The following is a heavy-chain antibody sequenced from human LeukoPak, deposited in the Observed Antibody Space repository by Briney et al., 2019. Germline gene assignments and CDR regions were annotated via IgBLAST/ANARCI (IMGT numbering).Heavy chain of an antibody. V-gene: IGHV4-59*01. CDR1: VGSISTYY. J-gene: IGHJ4*02. CDR2: IKHSGDT. Sequence: PSETLSLTCTVSVGSISTYYWNWVRQPPGKALEWIGYIKHSGDTSHNPSLQSRVTLSVDTSKNQFSLRLNSVTAADTAIYYCVGQAYGSSVSYWGQGALVTVSS. CDR3: VGQAYGSSVSY. D-gene: IGHD6-13*01.